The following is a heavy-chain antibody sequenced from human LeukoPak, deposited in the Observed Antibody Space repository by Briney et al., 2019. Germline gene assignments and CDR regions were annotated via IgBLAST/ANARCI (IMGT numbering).Heavy chain of an antibody. CDR2: IIPIFGIA. J-gene: IGHJ5*02. Sequence: PRASVKVSCKASGGTFSSYAISWVRQAPGQGLEWMGRIIPIFGIANYAQRFQGRVTITADKSTSTAYMELSSLRSEDTAVYYCARDDDGSYYSEEWFDPWGQGTLVTVSS. D-gene: IGHD1-26*01. V-gene: IGHV1-69*04. CDR3: ARDDDGSYYSEEWFDP. CDR1: GGTFSSYA.